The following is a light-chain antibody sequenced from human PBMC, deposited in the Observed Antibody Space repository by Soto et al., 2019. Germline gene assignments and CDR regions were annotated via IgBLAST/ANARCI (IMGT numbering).Light chain of an antibody. V-gene: IGLV2-14*03. CDR1: SSDVGGHNY. CDR3: SSYTNTLTLV. CDR2: DVS. J-gene: IGLJ2*01. Sequence: QSVLTQPASVSGSPGQSITISCTGTSSDVGGHNYVSWYQQHPGKAPKVMIYDVSNRPSGVSNRFSGSNSGNTASLTISGLQAEDEADYYCSSYTNTLTLVFGGGTKLTVL.